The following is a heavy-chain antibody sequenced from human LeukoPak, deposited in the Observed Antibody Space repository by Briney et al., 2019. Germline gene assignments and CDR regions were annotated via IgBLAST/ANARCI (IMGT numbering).Heavy chain of an antibody. CDR1: GYTFTSYG. V-gene: IGHV1-69*04. J-gene: IGHJ4*02. CDR2: IIPILGIA. CDR3: ARLDDYGGNGRDDFDY. D-gene: IGHD4-23*01. Sequence: GASVKVSCKASGYTFTSYGISWVRQAPGQGLEWMGRIIPILGIANYAQKFQGRVTITADKSTSTAYMELSSLRSEDTAVYYCARLDDYGGNGRDDFDYWGQGTLVTVSS.